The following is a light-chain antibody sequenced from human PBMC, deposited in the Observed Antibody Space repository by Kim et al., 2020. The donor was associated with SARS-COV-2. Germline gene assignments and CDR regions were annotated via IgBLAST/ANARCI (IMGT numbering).Light chain of an antibody. J-gene: IGKJ5*01. CDR3: QQRTNWPFT. Sequence: VVLTQSPATLSLSPGERATLSCRASQTVGTYLAWYQHKPGQPPRLLIYDTSNRATGTPAKFSGSGSGTDFTLTIDSLAPEDFAIYFCQQRTNWPFTFGQGTRLEIK. CDR1: QTVGTY. CDR2: DTS. V-gene: IGKV3-11*01.